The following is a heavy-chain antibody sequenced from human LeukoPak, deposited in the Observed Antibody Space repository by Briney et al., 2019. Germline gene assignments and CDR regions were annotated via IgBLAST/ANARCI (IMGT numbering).Heavy chain of an antibody. Sequence: GGALRLSCATSGFTLRGCVVSWVRPAPGRGLEWVSSIIVSGGITYYAHSVRGAFTISPDTSLNTQDLQIKSLRADDTPIYNSVKRHCSSTHCYGFDYWGQGTLVTVSS. J-gene: IGHJ4*02. D-gene: IGHD2-2*01. CDR1: GFTLRGCV. V-gene: IGHV3-23*01. CDR3: VKRHCSSTHCYGFDY. CDR2: IIVSGGIT.